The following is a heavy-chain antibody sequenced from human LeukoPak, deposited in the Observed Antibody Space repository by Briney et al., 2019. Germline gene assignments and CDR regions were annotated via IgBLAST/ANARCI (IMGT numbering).Heavy chain of an antibody. CDR1: GFTFSSYS. V-gene: IGHV3-21*01. Sequence: PGGSLRLSCAASGFTFSSYSMNWVRQAPGKGLEWVSSISSSSSYIYYADSVKGRFTISRDNAKNSLYLQMNSLRAEDTAVYYCARSLPVEMATPYWYFDLWGRGTLVTVSS. CDR2: ISSSSSYI. D-gene: IGHD5-24*01. J-gene: IGHJ2*01. CDR3: ARSLPVEMATPYWYFDL.